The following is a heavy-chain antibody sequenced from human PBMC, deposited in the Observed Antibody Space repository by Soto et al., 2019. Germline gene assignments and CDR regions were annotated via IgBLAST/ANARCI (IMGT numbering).Heavy chain of an antibody. Sequence: GGSLSLSCAASGFTFSSYGMHWVRQAPGKGLEWVAVIWYDGSNKYYADSVKGRFTISRDNSKNTLYLQMNSLRAEDTAVYYCARDLVLWFGELSYYGMDVWGQGTTVTVSS. J-gene: IGHJ6*02. CDR1: GFTFSSYG. D-gene: IGHD3-10*01. CDR3: ARDLVLWFGELSYYGMDV. V-gene: IGHV3-33*01. CDR2: IWYDGSNK.